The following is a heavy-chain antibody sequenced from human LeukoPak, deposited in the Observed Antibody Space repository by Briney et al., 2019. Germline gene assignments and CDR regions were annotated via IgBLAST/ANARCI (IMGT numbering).Heavy chain of an antibody. CDR3: ARVLDSSGYASFDY. V-gene: IGHV3-33*01. Sequence: GGSLRLSCAASGFTFSSYGMHWVRQAPGKGLEWVAVIWYDGSNKYYADSVKGRFTISRDNSKNTLYLQMNSLRAEDTAVYYCARVLDSSGYASFDYWGQGTLVTVSS. D-gene: IGHD3-22*01. CDR1: GFTFSSYG. J-gene: IGHJ4*02. CDR2: IWYDGSNK.